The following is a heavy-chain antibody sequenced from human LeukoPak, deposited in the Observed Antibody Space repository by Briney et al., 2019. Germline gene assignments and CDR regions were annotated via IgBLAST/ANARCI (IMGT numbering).Heavy chain of an antibody. V-gene: IGHV4-4*09. Sequence: SETLSLTCTVSGGSISSYYWSWIRQPPGKGLEWIGYIYTGGSTNYNPSLKSRVTISVDTSKNQFSLKLSSVTAADTAVYYCARSTELGYCSSTSCYTLYYFDYWGQGTLVTVPS. D-gene: IGHD2-2*02. CDR3: ARSTELGYCSSTSCYTLYYFDY. CDR2: IYTGGST. CDR1: GGSISSYY. J-gene: IGHJ4*02.